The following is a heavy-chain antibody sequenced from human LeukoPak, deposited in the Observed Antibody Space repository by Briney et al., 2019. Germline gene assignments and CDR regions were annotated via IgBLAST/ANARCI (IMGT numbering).Heavy chain of an antibody. D-gene: IGHD3-22*01. Sequence: ASVTVSCMASGYTFTGYYMHWVRQAPGQGLEWMGWINPNSGGTNYAQKFQGRVTMTRDTSISTAYMELSRLRSDDTAVYYCARGYYYDSSGYYYGTDVWGQGTTVTVSS. CDR1: GYTFTGYY. CDR2: INPNSGGT. CDR3: ARGYYYDSSGYYYGTDV. V-gene: IGHV1-2*02. J-gene: IGHJ6*02.